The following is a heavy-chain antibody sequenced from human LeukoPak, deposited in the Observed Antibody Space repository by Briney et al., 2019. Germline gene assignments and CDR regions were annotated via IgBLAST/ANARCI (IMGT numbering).Heavy chain of an antibody. CDR3: ARGRSDIESRMYYYDSSTYSPLDAFNI. CDR1: GYTFTSYG. J-gene: IGHJ3*02. D-gene: IGHD3-22*01. CDR2: ISAYNGNT. Sequence: ASVKVSCKASGYTFTSYGISWVRQAPGQGLEWMGWISAYNGNTNYAQKLQGRVTMTRDTSTSTVYVELSSLTSEDTAVYYCARGRSDIESRMYYYDSSTYSPLDAFNIWGQGIVITISS. V-gene: IGHV1-18*01.